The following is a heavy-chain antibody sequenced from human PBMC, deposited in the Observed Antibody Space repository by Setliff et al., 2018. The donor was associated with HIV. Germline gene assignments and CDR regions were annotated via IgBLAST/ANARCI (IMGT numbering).Heavy chain of an antibody. D-gene: IGHD5-18*01. V-gene: IGHV4-38-2*01. CDR3: ARVNTDLVYFDY. Sequence: ASETLSLTCAVSAYSISSGYYWGWIRQPPGKGLEWIGNIYYSGSTYYNPSLMSRVAISVYTSKEQFSLRLISVTAADTAVYYCARVNTDLVYFDYWGHGTLVTVSS. CDR1: AYSISSGYY. J-gene: IGHJ4*01. CDR2: IYYSGST.